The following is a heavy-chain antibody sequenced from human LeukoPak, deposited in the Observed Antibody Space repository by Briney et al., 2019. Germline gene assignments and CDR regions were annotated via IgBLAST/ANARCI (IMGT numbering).Heavy chain of an antibody. CDR1: GGTFSSYA. D-gene: IGHD3-10*01. CDR3: VVGASGGFDY. Sequence: GSSVKVSCKASGGTFSSYAISWVRQAPGQGLEWMGGIIPIFGTANYAQKFQGRVTMTRDTSTSTVYMELSSLRSEDTAVYYCVVGASGGFDYWGQGTLVTVSS. V-gene: IGHV1-69*05. J-gene: IGHJ4*02. CDR2: IIPIFGTA.